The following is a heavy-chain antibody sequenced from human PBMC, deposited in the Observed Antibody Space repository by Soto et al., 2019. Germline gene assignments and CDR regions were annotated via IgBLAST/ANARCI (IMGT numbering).Heavy chain of an antibody. D-gene: IGHD2-8*01. V-gene: IGHV1-18*01. CDR2: ISAYNGNT. CDR3: ARDIVLMVYGGVDAFDI. CDR1: GYTFTSYG. Sequence: ASVKVSCKASGYTFTSYGISWVRQAPGQGLEWMGWISAYNGNTNYAQKLQGRVTMTTDTSTSTAYMELRSLRSDDTAVYYCARDIVLMVYGGVDAFDIWGQGTMVTVSS. J-gene: IGHJ3*02.